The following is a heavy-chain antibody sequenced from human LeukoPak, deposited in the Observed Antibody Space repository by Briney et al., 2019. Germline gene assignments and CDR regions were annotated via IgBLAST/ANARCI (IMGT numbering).Heavy chain of an antibody. CDR2: ICYSGST. CDR3: ARRVGESAATTERNWFDP. V-gene: IGHV4-59*08. J-gene: IGHJ5*02. D-gene: IGHD4-11*01. Sequence: SETLSLTCIVSGGXISSYCSSWIRKPPGKGLGWMGSICYSGSTNYNPSLKSRVTVSLDTSKNQFSLKLNSVTATDTALYSCARRVGESAATTERNWFDPWGQGTLVTVSS. CDR1: GGXISSYC.